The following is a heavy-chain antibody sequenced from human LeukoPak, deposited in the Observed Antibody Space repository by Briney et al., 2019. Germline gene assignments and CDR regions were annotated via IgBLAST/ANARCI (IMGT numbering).Heavy chain of an antibody. D-gene: IGHD3-22*01. V-gene: IGHV3-30*02. CDR3: VKDRSSGYYIFDY. CDR1: GFTFSSYG. J-gene: IGHJ4*02. Sequence: GGSLRLSCVASGFTFSSYGMHWVRQAPGKGLEWVAFIRYDGSQNYNADSVKGRFIISRDNSKNTLYAQMNSLTVEDTALYYCVKDRSSGYYIFDYWGQGTLVTVSS. CDR2: IRYDGSQN.